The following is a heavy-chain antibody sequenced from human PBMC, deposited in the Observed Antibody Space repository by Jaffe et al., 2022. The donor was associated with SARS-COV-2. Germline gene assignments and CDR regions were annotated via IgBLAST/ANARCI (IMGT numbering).Heavy chain of an antibody. Sequence: QLQLQESGPGLVKPSETLSLTCTVSGGSISTTNYYWAWIRQPPGKGLEWIGSIYYSGTAYYRPSLQSRVTLFVDTSRNQISLKLSSVTAADTAVYYCARLSYGSTRRFDPWGQGTLVTVSS. CDR1: GGSISTTNYY. CDR2: IYYSGTA. D-gene: IGHD6-13*01. CDR3: ARLSYGSTRRFDP. V-gene: IGHV4-39*01. J-gene: IGHJ5*02.